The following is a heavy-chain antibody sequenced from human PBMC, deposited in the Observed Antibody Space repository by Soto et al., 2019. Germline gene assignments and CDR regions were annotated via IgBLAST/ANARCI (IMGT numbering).Heavy chain of an antibody. CDR3: TRDLWGFAHDNSGYYPSYFDY. CDR2: ISGYNGNT. D-gene: IGHD3-22*01. Sequence: QVHLVQSGPEVKKPGASVKVSCEVSGYGFRGQGVSWVRQAPGQRFEWMGWISGYNGNTDYAPKFQGRLSLTTDTSTSTAYMELRGLRFDDTAVYFCTRDLWGFAHDNSGYYPSYFDYWGQGSLVTVSS. CDR1: GYGFRGQG. J-gene: IGHJ4*02. V-gene: IGHV1-18*01.